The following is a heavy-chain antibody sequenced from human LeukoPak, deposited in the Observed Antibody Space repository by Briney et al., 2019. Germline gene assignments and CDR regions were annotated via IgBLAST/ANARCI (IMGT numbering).Heavy chain of an antibody. CDR1: GGSISSYY. CDR2: IYYSGST. D-gene: IGHD3-10*01. V-gene: IGHV4-59*01. Sequence: SETLSLTCTVSGGSISSYYWSWIRQPPGKGLEWIGYIYYSGSTNYNPFLKSRVTISVDTSKNQFSLKLSSVTATDTAVYYCARVPYYGSGSYDYWGQGTLVTVSS. J-gene: IGHJ4*02. CDR3: ARVPYYGSGSYDY.